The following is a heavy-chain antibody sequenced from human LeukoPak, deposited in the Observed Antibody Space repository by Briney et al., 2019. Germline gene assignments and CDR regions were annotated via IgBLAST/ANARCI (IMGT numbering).Heavy chain of an antibody. CDR2: IYPGDSDT. CDR1: GYSFTSYW. CDR3: ARHEEIETSRGYYYYYIDV. V-gene: IGHV5-51*01. J-gene: IGHJ6*03. Sequence: GESLKISCKGSGYSFTSYWIGWVRQMPGKGLEWMGIIYPGDSDTRYSPSFQGQVTISADKSISTAYLQWSSLKASDTAMCYCARHEEIETSRGYYYYYIDVWGKGTTVTVSS.